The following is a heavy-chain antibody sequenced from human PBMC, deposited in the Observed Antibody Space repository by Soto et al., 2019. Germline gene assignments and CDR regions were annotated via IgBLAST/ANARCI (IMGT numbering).Heavy chain of an antibody. CDR2: IDTDGGGT. V-gene: IGHV3-74*01. J-gene: IGHJ4*02. D-gene: IGHD3-16*01. CDR1: GFTFRSHR. CDR3: ATVFGV. Sequence: EVQLVESGGGLVQPGGSLRVSCAASGFTFRSHRIHWVRQAPGKGLEWVSRIDTDGGGTSYADSVKGRFTISTDNAEDAVYLQMHGLRVKDEAVYYCATVFGVWGQGTLVTVSS.